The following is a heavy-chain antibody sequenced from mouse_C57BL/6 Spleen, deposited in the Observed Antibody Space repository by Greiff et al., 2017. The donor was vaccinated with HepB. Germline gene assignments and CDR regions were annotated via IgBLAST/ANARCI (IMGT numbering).Heavy chain of an antibody. CDR1: GYTFTSYW. CDR3: ARAGGLYAMDY. V-gene: IGHV1-61*01. CDR2: IYPSDSET. J-gene: IGHJ4*01. D-gene: IGHD3-3*01. Sequence: QVQLQQSGAELVRPGSSVKLSCKASGYTFTSYWMDWVKQRPGQGLEWIGNIYPSDSETHYNQKFKDKATLTVDKSSSTAYMQLSSLTSEDSAVYYCARAGGLYAMDYWGQGTSVTVSS.